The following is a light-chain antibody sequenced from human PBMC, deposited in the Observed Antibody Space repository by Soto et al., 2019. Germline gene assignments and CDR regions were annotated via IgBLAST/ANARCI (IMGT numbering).Light chain of an antibody. Sequence: GASSDFGSYKFVSWYQHHPGTVPKVIIYETSKRPSGVSDRFSGSKSGNTASLTISGLQAEDEADYYCFSFTSTNTHVFGSGTKVTVL. J-gene: IGLJ1*01. CDR3: FSFTSTNTHV. CDR1: SSDFGSYKF. CDR2: ETS. V-gene: IGLV2-23*01.